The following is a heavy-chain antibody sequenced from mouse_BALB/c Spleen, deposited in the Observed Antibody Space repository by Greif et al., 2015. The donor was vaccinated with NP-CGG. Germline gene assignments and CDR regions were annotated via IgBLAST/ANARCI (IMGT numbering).Heavy chain of an antibody. CDR1: GFSLTSYG. CDR3: ARDGYYAMDY. CDR2: IWAGGST. V-gene: IGHV2-9*02. Sequence: VHLVESGPGLVAPSQSLSITCTVSGFSLTSYGVHWVRQSPGKGLEWLGVIWAGGSTNYNSALMSRLSISKDNSKSQVFLKMNSLQTDDTAMYYCARDGYYAMDYWGQGTSVTVSS. J-gene: IGHJ4*01.